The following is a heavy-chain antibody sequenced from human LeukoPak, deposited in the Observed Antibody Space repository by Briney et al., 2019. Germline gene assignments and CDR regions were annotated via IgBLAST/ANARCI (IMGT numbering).Heavy chain of an antibody. CDR1: GFTFSSYA. CDR3: AKDAEFWSGYCDY. D-gene: IGHD3-3*01. Sequence: GGSLRLSCAASGFTFSSYAMSWVRQAPGEGLEWASAISGSGGSTYSADSAKGRFTISRDNSKNTLYLQMNSLRAEDTAVYYCAKDAEFWSGYCDYWGQGSLATVSS. CDR2: ISGSGGST. V-gene: IGHV3-23*01. J-gene: IGHJ4*02.